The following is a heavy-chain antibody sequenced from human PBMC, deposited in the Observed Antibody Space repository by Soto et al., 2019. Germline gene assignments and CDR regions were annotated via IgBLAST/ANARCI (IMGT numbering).Heavy chain of an antibody. V-gene: IGHV1-2*04. CDR2: INPNSGGT. D-gene: IGHD3-22*01. CDR1: GYTFTGYY. Sequence: ASVKVSCKASGYTFTGYYMHWVRQAPGQGLEWMGWINPNSGGTNYAQKFQGWVTMTRDTSISTAYMELSRLRSDDTAVYYCARVRKYYYDSSGSPDPFDIWGQGTTVPGSS. J-gene: IGHJ3*02. CDR3: ARVRKYYYDSSGSPDPFDI.